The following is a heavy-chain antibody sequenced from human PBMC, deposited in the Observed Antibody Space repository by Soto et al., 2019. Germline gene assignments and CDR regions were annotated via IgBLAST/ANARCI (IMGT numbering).Heavy chain of an antibody. Sequence: PSETLSLTCAVYGGSFSGYYWSWIRQPPGKGLEWIGEINHSGSTNYNPSLKSRVTISVDTSKNQFSLKLSSVTAADTAVYYCARGGERITMFGVVIRPYYYGMDVWGQGTTVTVSS. CDR1: GGSFSGYY. D-gene: IGHD3-3*01. V-gene: IGHV4-34*01. J-gene: IGHJ6*02. CDR2: INHSGST. CDR3: ARGGERITMFGVVIRPYYYGMDV.